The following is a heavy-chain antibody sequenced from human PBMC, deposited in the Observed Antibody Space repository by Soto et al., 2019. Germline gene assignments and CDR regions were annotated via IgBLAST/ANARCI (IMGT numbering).Heavy chain of an antibody. D-gene: IGHD4-17*01. J-gene: IGHJ6*02. CDR3: ARSPGGDYYYYGMDV. CDR1: GGSITSGGYS. Sequence: SETLSLTCAVSGGSITSGGYSWSWIRQPPGKGLEFIGYIYYGGTTYYNPSLKSRVTISLDGSKNQFSLKLSSVTAADTAVYYCARSPGGDYYYYGMDVWGQGTTVTVSS. CDR2: IYYGGTT. V-gene: IGHV4-30-2*01.